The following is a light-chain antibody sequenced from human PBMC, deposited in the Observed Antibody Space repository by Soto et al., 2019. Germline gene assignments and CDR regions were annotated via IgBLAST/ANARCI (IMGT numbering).Light chain of an antibody. V-gene: IGLV2-23*01. CDR1: SSAVGNYDL. CDR3: CSYAGSYAI. CDR2: EDN. J-gene: IGLJ2*01. Sequence: QSALAQPASVSGSPGQSITISCTGTSSAVGNYDLVSWFQHHPGKVPQLIIYEDNKRPSGVSSRFSGSKSGNTASLTISGLQAEDEADYYCCSYAGSYAIFGGGTKLTVL.